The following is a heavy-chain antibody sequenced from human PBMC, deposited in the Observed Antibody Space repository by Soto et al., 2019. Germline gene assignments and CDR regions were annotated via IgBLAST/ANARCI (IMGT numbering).Heavy chain of an antibody. CDR2: IDWDDDK. D-gene: IGHD6-13*01. J-gene: IGHJ5*02. CDR3: ARISRIAAARGDWFDP. CDR1: GFSLSTRGMC. V-gene: IGHV2-70*01. Sequence: GPTLVNPTQTLTLTCTFSGFSLSTRGMCVSWIRQPPGKALEWLALIDWDDDKYYSTSLKTRLTISKDTSKNQVVLTMTNMDPVDTATYYCARISRIAAARGDWFDPWGQGTLVTVSS.